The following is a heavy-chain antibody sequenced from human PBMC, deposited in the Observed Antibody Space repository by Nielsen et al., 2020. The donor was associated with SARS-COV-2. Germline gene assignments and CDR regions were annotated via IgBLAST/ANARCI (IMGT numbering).Heavy chain of an antibody. D-gene: IGHD3-10*01. CDR3: ATSMPFYVSGSSTTSFDY. V-gene: IGHV1-3*01. CDR2: INAGNGNT. J-gene: IGHJ4*02. Sequence: WVRQAPGQRLEWMGWINAGNGNTKYSQNFQGRVTITRDTSASTAYMYLSSLRSEDTAVYYCATSMPFYVSGSSTTSFDYWGQGTLVTVSS.